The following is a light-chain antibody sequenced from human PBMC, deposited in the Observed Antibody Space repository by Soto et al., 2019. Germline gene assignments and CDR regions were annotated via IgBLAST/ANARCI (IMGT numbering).Light chain of an antibody. J-gene: IGLJ2*01. CDR3: QSYDSSLSVV. CDR2: GNS. Sequence: QSVLTQPPSVSGAPGQRVTISCTGSSSNIGAGYDVHWYQQLPGTAPKLLIYGNSNRPSGAPDRFSGSKSGTSASLAITGLQAEDEADYNCQSYDSSLSVVFGGGTKVTVL. V-gene: IGLV1-40*01. CDR1: SSNIGAGYD.